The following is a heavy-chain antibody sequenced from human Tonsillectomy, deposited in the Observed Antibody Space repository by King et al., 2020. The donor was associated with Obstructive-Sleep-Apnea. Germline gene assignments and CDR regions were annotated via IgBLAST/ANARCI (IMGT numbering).Heavy chain of an antibody. CDR3: AKGTQQNYYGMDV. CDR2: MNPNSGNT. J-gene: IGHJ6*02. CDR1: GYSFTNFE. Sequence: QLVQSGAEVKKPGASVKVSCKASGYSFTNFEIFWVRQATGHGLEWMGWMNPNSGNTGYARNFHGRVTMTRDTSISTAYMELSSLRSEDAAVYYCAKGTQQNYYGMDVWGQGTTVTVSS. V-gene: IGHV1-8*01. D-gene: IGHD1/OR15-1a*01.